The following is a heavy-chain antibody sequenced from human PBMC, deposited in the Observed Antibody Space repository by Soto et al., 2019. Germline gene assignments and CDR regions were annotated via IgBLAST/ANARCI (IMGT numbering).Heavy chain of an antibody. J-gene: IGHJ4*02. V-gene: IGHV3-74*01. D-gene: IGHD3-10*01. CDR1: GFTFSGYW. CDR3: ARDGSGPIDFDY. CDR2: IDNDGSST. Sequence: EVQLVESGGGLVQPGGSLRLSCAASGFTFSGYWMHWVRQAPGKGLVWASRIDNDGSSTTYADSVKGRFTISRDNAKNTLYLQMNSLTAEDTAVYYCARDGSGPIDFDYWGQGTLVTVSS.